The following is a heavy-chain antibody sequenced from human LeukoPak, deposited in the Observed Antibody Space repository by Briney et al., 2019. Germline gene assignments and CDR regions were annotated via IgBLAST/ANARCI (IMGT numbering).Heavy chain of an antibody. Sequence: KPSETLSLTCTVSGGSISSYYWSWIRQPAGRGLEWIGRIYISGSTNYNPSLKSRVTISVDTSKNQFSLKLSSVTAADTAVYYCARRADSSGYYYAPMDVWGKGTTVTVSS. CDR1: GGSISSYY. J-gene: IGHJ6*03. CDR3: ARRADSSGYYYAPMDV. V-gene: IGHV4-4*07. CDR2: IYISGST. D-gene: IGHD3-22*01.